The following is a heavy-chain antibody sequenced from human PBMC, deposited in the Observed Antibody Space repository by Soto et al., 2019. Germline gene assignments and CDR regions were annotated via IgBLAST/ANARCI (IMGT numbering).Heavy chain of an antibody. D-gene: IGHD2-15*01. CDR1: GGSISSYY. CDR2: IYYSGST. CDR3: AGTRGYCSGGSCPTGVDY. J-gene: IGHJ4*02. V-gene: IGHV4-59*01. Sequence: PSETLSLTCTVSGGSISSYYWSWIRQPPGKGLEWIGYIYYSGSTNYNPSLKSRVTISVDTSKNQFSLKLSSVTAADTAVYYCAGTRGYCSGGSCPTGVDYWGQGTLVTVSS.